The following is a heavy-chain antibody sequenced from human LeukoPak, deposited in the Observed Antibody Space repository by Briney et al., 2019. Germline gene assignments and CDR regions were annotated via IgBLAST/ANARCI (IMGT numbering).Heavy chain of an antibody. V-gene: IGHV4-38-2*02. CDR1: GYSISSGYY. CDR3: ARETMCSSTSCLDY. Sequence: PSETLSLTCTVSGYSISSGYYWGWIRQPPGKGLEWIGSIYHSGSTYYNPSLKSRVTISVDTSKNQFSLKLSSVTAADTAVYYCARETMCSSTSCLDYWGQGTLVTVSS. CDR2: IYHSGST. D-gene: IGHD2-2*01. J-gene: IGHJ4*02.